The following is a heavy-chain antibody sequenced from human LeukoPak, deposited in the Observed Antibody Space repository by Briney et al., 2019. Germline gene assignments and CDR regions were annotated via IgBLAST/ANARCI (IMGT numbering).Heavy chain of an antibody. Sequence: SETLSLTCTVSGGSISSSSYYWGWIRQPPGKGLEWIGSIYYSGSTYYNPSLKSRVTISVDTSKNQFSLKLSSVTAADTAVYYCARRMILVATTSGAIDIWGQGTMVTVSS. CDR2: IYYSGST. D-gene: IGHD1-26*01. J-gene: IGHJ3*02. CDR3: ARRMILVATTSGAIDI. CDR1: GGSISSSSYY. V-gene: IGHV4-39*01.